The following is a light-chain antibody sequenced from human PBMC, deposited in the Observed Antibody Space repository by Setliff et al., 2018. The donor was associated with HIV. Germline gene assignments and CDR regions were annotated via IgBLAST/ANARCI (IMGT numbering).Light chain of an antibody. CDR3: QVWDSNTDHVV. J-gene: IGLJ2*01. CDR1: NLGSKS. V-gene: IGLV3-21*03. Sequence: SYELTQPPSVSVAPGKTARITCGGNNLGSKSVHWYQQKAGQAPVLVVYDDSDRPSGIPERFSGSISGNTATLTITRVEAGDEADYYCQVWDSNTDHVVFGGGTKVTVL. CDR2: DDS.